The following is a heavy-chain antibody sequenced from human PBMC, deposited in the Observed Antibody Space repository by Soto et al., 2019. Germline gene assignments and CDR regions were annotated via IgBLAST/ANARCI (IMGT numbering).Heavy chain of an antibody. CDR1: GFTFSTYG. V-gene: IGHV3-30*03. Sequence: GGSLRLSCAASGFTFSTYGMHWVRQAPGKWLEWVAVISYDGSNKYYADSVKGRFTISRDDSKNTAYLQMNSLKTEDTAVYYYTSPKNDLRFYSYTGIDVRGKGTTVPVSS. CDR3: TSPKNDLRFYSYTGIDV. D-gene: IGHD5-12*01. CDR2: ISYDGSNK. J-gene: IGHJ6*04.